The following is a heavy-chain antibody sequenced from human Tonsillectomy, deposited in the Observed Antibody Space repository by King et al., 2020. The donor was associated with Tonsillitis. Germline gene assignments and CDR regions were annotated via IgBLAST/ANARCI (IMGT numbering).Heavy chain of an antibody. CDR1: RFTFSTYT. CDR3: AAYDYGDYVVDY. CDR2: ISYDGSNK. Sequence: VQLAESGGGVVQPGKSLRLSCAASRFTFSTYTMHWVRQAPGKGLEWVAVISYDGSNKYYADSVKGRFTISRDNSKNTVSLEMNSLRAEDTAVYYCAAYDYGDYVVDYWGQGTLVTVSS. J-gene: IGHJ4*02. V-gene: IGHV3-30*04. D-gene: IGHD4-17*01.